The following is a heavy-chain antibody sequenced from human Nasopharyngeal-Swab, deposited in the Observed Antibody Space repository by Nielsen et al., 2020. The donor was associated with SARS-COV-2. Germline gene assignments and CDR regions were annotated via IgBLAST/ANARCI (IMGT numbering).Heavy chain of an antibody. V-gene: IGHV1-46*01. CDR1: GYTFTRYY. J-gene: IGHJ5*02. CDR2: INPGGGSA. D-gene: IGHD2-15*01. Sequence: ASVKVSCKASGYTFTRYYIHWVRQAPGQGLEWMGIINPGGGSARYSQNFQGRVTMTRDTSTSTVYMELSSLRSVDTAVYYCARGGDPREVVAATDCFDPWGQGTLVTVSS. CDR3: ARGGDPREVVAATDCFDP.